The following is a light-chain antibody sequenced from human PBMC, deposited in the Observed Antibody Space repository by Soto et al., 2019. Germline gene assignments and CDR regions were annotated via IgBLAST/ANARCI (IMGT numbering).Light chain of an antibody. J-gene: IGLJ1*01. V-gene: IGLV2-23*02. Sequence: QSVLTQPASVSGSPGQSITISCTGTSSDVGSYNFVSWYQQQPGRAPKLMIYEVNKRPSGVSNRFSGSKSGNTASLTISGFQAEDEADYYCCSYAGSSTYGFGTGTKVTVL. CDR3: CSYAGSSTYG. CDR1: SSDVGSYNF. CDR2: EVN.